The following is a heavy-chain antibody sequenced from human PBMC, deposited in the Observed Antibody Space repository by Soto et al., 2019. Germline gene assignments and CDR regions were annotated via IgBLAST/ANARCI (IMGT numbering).Heavy chain of an antibody. D-gene: IGHD6-19*01. J-gene: IGHJ4*02. Sequence: VQLQESGPGLVKPSETLALTSTVSGCSISSYYWSWIRQPPGKGLEWIGYIYYSGSTNYIPSLKRRVTISVDTSKNQFSLQLSSVTAADTAVYYCARQLGSGWHFDYWGQGTLVTVSS. CDR1: GCSISSYY. V-gene: IGHV4-59*08. CDR2: IYYSGST. CDR3: ARQLGSGWHFDY.